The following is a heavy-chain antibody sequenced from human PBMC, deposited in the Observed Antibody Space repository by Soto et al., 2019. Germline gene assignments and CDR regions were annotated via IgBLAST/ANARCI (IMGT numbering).Heavy chain of an antibody. V-gene: IGHV5-51*01. CDR2: TNPGDSDT. Sequence: GESLKISCKASGYAFSRYWIGWVRQMPGKGPEWMGITNPGDSDTRYSPSFQGQVTISVDKSISTAYLQWSSLKASDTAMYYCASHVSGNWFDPWGQGTLVTVSS. D-gene: IGHD1-26*01. CDR1: GYAFSRYW. J-gene: IGHJ5*02. CDR3: ASHVSGNWFDP.